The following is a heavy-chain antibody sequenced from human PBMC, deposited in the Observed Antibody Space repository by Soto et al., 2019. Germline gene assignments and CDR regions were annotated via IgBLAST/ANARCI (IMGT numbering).Heavy chain of an antibody. V-gene: IGHV3-23*01. J-gene: IGHJ4*02. D-gene: IGHD3-22*01. CDR1: GFSFTTYA. Sequence: EVQLLESGGGLVQPGGSLRLSCAASGFSFTTYAMGWVRQAPGKGLEWVSAVSGSGSTTYYADSVKGRFIISRNNAKTTAYLYMNSLRAEDTAVYYCARDPRYYDSGGDYDYGGQGTLVPVSS. CDR2: VSGSGSTT. CDR3: ARDPRYYDSGGDYDY.